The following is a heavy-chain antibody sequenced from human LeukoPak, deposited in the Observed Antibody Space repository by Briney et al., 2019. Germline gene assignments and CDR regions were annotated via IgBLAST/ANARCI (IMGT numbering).Heavy chain of an antibody. D-gene: IGHD2-21*02. CDR2: MNPNSGNT. CDR3: ASAYCGGDCYLWPGNAFDI. CDR1: GYTFTSYD. J-gene: IGHJ3*02. Sequence: ASVKVSCKASGYTFTSYDINWVRQATGQGLEWMGWMNPNSGNTGYAQKFQGRVTMTRNTSISTAYMELSSLRSEDTAVYYCASAYCGGDCYLWPGNAFDIWGQGTMVTVSS. V-gene: IGHV1-8*01.